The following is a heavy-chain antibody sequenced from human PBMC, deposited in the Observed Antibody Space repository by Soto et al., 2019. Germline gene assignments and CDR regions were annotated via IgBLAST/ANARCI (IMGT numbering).Heavy chain of an antibody. CDR3: ARAGGGYGCTNGVCGGLRKFDAFDI. J-gene: IGHJ3*02. CDR1: GFTFSSYS. V-gene: IGHV3-21*01. Sequence: GGSLRLSCAASGFTFSSYSMNWVRQAPGKGLEWVSSISSSSSYIYYADSVKGRFTISRDNAKNSLYLQMNSLRAEDTAVYYCARAGGGYGCTNGVCGGLRKFDAFDIWGQGTMVTVSS. CDR2: ISSSSSYI. D-gene: IGHD2-8*01.